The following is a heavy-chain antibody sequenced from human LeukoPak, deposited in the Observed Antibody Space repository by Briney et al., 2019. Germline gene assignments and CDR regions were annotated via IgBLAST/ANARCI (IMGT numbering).Heavy chain of an antibody. Sequence: SETLSPTCTVSGGSVSSGSYYWSWIRQPPGRGLEWIGYIYYSGSTSYNPSLKSRVTISVDTSKNQFSLKLSSVTAADTAVYYCARDRVRGGGGAFDIWGQGTMVTVSS. V-gene: IGHV4-61*01. CDR1: GGSVSSGSYY. CDR3: ARDRVRGGGGAFDI. D-gene: IGHD3-10*01. J-gene: IGHJ3*02. CDR2: IYYSGST.